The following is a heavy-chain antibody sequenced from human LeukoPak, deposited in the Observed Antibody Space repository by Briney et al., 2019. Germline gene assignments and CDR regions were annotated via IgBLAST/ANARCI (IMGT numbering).Heavy chain of an antibody. CDR2: INPSGGST. V-gene: IGHV1-46*01. CDR1: GYTFTSYY. D-gene: IGHD3-10*01. Sequence: ASVKVSCKASGYTFTSYYMHWVRHAPGQGLEWMGIINPSGGSTSYAQKFQGRVTMTRDTSTSTVYMELSSLRSEDTAVYYCASGYRTYGSGSYLDYWGQGTLVTVSS. J-gene: IGHJ4*02. CDR3: ASGYRTYGSGSYLDY.